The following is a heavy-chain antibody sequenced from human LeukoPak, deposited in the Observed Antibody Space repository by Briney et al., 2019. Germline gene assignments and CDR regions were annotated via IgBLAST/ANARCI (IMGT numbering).Heavy chain of an antibody. CDR3: ARDQDGYNLFDI. J-gene: IGHJ4*02. D-gene: IGHD5-24*01. Sequence: PGTSLRLSCTVSGFTFGTYGMHWVRQAPGKGLEWVAIIWYDGSEKYYADSVKGRLTISRDNSKNTLYLEMNSLKTEDTAIYYCARDQDGYNLFDIWGQGTLVIVSS. CDR1: GFTFGTYG. V-gene: IGHV3-33*01. CDR2: IWYDGSEK.